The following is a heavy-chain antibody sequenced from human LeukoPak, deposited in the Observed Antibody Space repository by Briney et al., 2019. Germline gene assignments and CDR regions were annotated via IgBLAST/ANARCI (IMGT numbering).Heavy chain of an antibody. D-gene: IGHD3-10*02. CDR3: AELGITMIGGV. J-gene: IGHJ6*04. CDR2: INWNGDNT. CDR1: GFTFDDYA. V-gene: IGHV3-20*03. Sequence: GSLRLSYAASGFTFDDYAMSWVRQAPGKGLEWVSGINWNGDNTGSADSVKGRFTISRDNAKNSLYLQMNSLRAEDTAVYYCAELGITMIGGVWGKGTTVTISS.